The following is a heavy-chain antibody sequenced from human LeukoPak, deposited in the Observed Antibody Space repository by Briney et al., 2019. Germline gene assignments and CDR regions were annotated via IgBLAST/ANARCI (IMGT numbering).Heavy chain of an antibody. CDR3: AGDRVGSGGHVVFNI. Sequence: SQTLSPTCAISGDSVSSNSAAWNWIRQSPSRGLEWLGRTYYRSKWHNDYAVSVKSRVNINPDTSKNQFSLQLNSVTPADTAVYYGAGDRVGSGGHVVFNIGGKGKMATVSS. CDR2: TYYRSKWHN. D-gene: IGHD4-23*01. V-gene: IGHV6-1*01. CDR1: GDSVSSNSAA. J-gene: IGHJ3*02.